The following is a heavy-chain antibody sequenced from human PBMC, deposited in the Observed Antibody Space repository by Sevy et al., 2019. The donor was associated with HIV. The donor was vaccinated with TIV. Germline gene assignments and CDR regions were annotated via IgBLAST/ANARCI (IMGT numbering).Heavy chain of an antibody. J-gene: IGHJ6*02. CDR1: GGTFSSYA. V-gene: IGHV1-69*13. CDR3: ARAFLDSNYDLGYYYYGMDV. Sequence: ASVKVSCKASGGTFSSYAISWVRQAPGQGLEWMGGIIPIFGTANYAQKFQGRVTITADASTSTAYMELSSLRSEDTAVYYCARAFLDSNYDLGYYYYGMDVWGQGTTVTVSS. D-gene: IGHD4-4*01. CDR2: IIPIFGTA.